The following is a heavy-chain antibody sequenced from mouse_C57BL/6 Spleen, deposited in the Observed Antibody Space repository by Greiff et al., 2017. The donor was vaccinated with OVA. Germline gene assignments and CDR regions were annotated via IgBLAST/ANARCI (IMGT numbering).Heavy chain of an antibody. J-gene: IGHJ2*01. V-gene: IGHV1-42*01. CDR3: ARPTTVVGGDFDY. CDR2: INPSTGGT. Sequence: VQLQQSGPELVKPGASVKISCKASGYSFTGYYMNWVKQSPEKSLEWIGEINPSTGGTTYNQKFKAKATLTVDKSSSTAYTQLKSLTSEDSAVYYCARPTTVVGGDFDYWGQGTTLTVSS. CDR1: GYSFTGYY. D-gene: IGHD1-1*01.